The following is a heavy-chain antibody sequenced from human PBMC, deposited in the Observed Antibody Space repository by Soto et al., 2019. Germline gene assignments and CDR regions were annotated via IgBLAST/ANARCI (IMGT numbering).Heavy chain of an antibody. CDR1: GGSISSYY. V-gene: IGHV4-59*12. D-gene: IGHD6-19*01. Sequence: SETLSLTCTVSGGSISSYYWSWIRQPPGKGLEWIGYIYYSGSTNYNPSLKSRVTISVDTSKNQFSLKLRSVTAADAAVYFCARIDGSGWFFDYWGQGTLVTVS. CDR2: IYYSGST. CDR3: ARIDGSGWFFDY. J-gene: IGHJ4*02.